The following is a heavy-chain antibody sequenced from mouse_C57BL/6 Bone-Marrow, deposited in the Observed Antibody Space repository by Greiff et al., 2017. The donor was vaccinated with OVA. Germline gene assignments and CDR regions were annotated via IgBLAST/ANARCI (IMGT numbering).Heavy chain of an antibody. Sequence: EVQRVESGGGLVQPGDSLSLSCAASGFTFTNYYMSWVRQPPGKALEWLAFIRNKPNGSTTEYSASVKGRFTISRDNSQSILYLQMNALIAEDSATYYCARYKGRVAVDYFDYWGQGTALTVSA. CDR2: IRNKPNGSTT. J-gene: IGHJ2*01. CDR1: GFTFTNYY. V-gene: IGHV7-3*01. CDR3: ARYKGRVAVDYFDY. D-gene: IGHD1-1*01.